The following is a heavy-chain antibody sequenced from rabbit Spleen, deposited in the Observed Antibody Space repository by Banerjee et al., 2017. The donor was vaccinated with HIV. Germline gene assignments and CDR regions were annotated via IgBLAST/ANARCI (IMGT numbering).Heavy chain of an antibody. CDR3: ARGGYGGHIYAMGL. Sequence: QEQLEESGGDLVKPEGSLTLTCTASGFSFSSSYWICWVRQAPGKGLEWIACIYAGSGGSTYYASWAKGRFTISKTSSTTVTLQMTSLTAADTATYFCARGGYGGHIYAMGLWGPGTLVTVS. CDR2: IYAGSGGST. V-gene: IGHV1S45*01. D-gene: IGHD4-2*01. J-gene: IGHJ6*01. CDR1: GFSFSSSYW.